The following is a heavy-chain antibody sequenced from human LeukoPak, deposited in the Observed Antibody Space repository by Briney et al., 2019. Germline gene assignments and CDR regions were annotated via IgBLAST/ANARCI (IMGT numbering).Heavy chain of an antibody. V-gene: IGHV3-23*01. CDR2: ISGSAGST. J-gene: IGHJ4*02. Sequence: PGGSLRLSCAASGFTVSSYYMTWVRQAPGKGLEWVSGISGSAGSTYYADSVKGRFTISRDNSKNTLYLQMNSLRAEDRAVYYCAKAAISGRFWDYWGQGTLVTVSS. D-gene: IGHD2-15*01. CDR3: AKAAISGRFWDY. CDR1: GFTVSSYY.